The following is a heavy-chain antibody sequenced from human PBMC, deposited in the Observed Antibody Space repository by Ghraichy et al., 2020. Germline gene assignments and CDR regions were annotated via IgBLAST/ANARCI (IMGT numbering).Heavy chain of an antibody. CDR3: ARERFLEWFEC. D-gene: IGHD3-3*01. J-gene: IGHJ4*02. CDR1: GGSISSGSYY. Sequence: SETLSLTCTVSGGSISSGSYYWSWIRQPAGKGLEWIGRIYTSGSTNYNPSLKSRVTISVDTSKNQFSLKLSSVTAADTAVYYCARERFLEWFECWGQGTLVTVSS. CDR2: IYTSGST. V-gene: IGHV4-61*02.